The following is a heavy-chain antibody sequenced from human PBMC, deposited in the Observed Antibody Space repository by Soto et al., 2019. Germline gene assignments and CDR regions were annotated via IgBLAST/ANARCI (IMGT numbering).Heavy chain of an antibody. D-gene: IGHD6-19*01. Sequence: GGSLRLSCVASGFTFITSFMGWVRQAPGKGLEWVANINQDGGGTYYVDSVEGRFTISRDNAKDSLYLQMNSLRGEDTAVYYCARYFRGSGRYFFDYWGQGTLVTISS. J-gene: IGHJ4*02. V-gene: IGHV3-7*03. CDR3: ARYFRGSGRYFFDY. CDR2: INQDGGGT. CDR1: GFTFITSF.